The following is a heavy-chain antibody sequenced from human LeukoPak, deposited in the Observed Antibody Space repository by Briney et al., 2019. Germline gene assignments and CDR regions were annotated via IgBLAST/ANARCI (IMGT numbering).Heavy chain of an antibody. CDR3: ATGLRLRYFDWLQIDY. J-gene: IGHJ4*02. Sequence: GGSLRLSCAASRFTFSSYSMNWVRQAPGKGLEWVSSISSSGSTIYYADSVKGRFTSSRDNAKNSLYLQMNSLRAEDTAVYYCATGLRLRYFDWLQIDYWGQGTLVTVSS. CDR1: RFTFSSYS. CDR2: ISSSGSTI. D-gene: IGHD3-9*01. V-gene: IGHV3-48*04.